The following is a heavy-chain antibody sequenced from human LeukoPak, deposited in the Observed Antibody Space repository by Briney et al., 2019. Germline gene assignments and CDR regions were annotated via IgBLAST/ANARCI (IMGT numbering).Heavy chain of an antibody. J-gene: IGHJ4*02. CDR1: GGSISSSSYY. CDR2: IYYSGST. Sequence: SETLSLTCTVSGGSISSSSYYWGWIRQPPGKGLEWIGSIYYSGSTYYNPSLKSRVTISVDTSKNQFSLKLSSVTAADTAVYYCARHEPQMGPAYIDYWGQGTLVTVSP. D-gene: IGHD1-14*01. CDR3: ARHEPQMGPAYIDY. V-gene: IGHV4-39*01.